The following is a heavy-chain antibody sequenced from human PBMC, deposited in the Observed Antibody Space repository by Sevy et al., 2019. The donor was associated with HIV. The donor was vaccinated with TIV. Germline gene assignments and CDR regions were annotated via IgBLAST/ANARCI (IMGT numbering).Heavy chain of an antibody. V-gene: IGHV3-23*01. J-gene: IGHJ4*02. CDR3: AENYGSRSYYSH. CDR2: ISESGGGT. Sequence: GGCLRLSCAASGFTFSSYALSWVRQAPGKGLEWVSTISESGGGTYYADSVKGRFTISRDNSKNTLFVQMNSLRAEDTAVYYCAENYGSRSYYSHWGQGTLVTVSS. D-gene: IGHD3-10*01. CDR1: GFTFSSYA.